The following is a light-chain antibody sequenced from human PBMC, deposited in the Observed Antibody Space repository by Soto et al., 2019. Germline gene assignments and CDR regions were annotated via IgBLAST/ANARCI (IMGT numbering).Light chain of an antibody. CDR2: DAS. Sequence: DLQMTQSPSSLSASVGDRVTITCQASQDISNYLNWYQQKPGKAPKLLIYDASNLETGDPSRFSGSGSGTDFTFTISSLQPEDIATYYCQQYDNLQLTFGGGTKVEIK. J-gene: IGKJ4*01. CDR1: QDISNY. V-gene: IGKV1-33*01. CDR3: QQYDNLQLT.